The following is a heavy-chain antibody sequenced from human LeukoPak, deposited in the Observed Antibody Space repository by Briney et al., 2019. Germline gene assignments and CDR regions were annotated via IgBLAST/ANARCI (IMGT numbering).Heavy chain of an antibody. CDR3: ARDHGYSNYGRDWFDP. V-gene: IGHV4-59*01. Sequence: PSETLSLTCTVSGGSISSYYWSWIRQPPGKGLEWIGYIYYSGSTKYNPSLKSRVTISVDTSKNQFSLKLSSVTAADTAVYYCARDHGYSNYGRDWFDPWGQGTLVTVSS. CDR2: IYYSGST. D-gene: IGHD4-11*01. J-gene: IGHJ5*02. CDR1: GGSISSYY.